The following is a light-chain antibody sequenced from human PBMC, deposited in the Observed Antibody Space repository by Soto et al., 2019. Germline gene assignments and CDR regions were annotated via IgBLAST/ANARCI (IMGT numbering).Light chain of an antibody. Sequence: EIVLTQSPVTLSLSPGDRATLSCRASQTVSTYLAWYKQKPGQAPRLLIYDASNRATGIPARFSGSGSGTDLTLTINSLEAEDFAVYYCQQRNNWPPAITFGQGTRLDIK. CDR3: QQRNNWPPAIT. CDR1: QTVSTY. J-gene: IGKJ5*01. V-gene: IGKV3-11*01. CDR2: DAS.